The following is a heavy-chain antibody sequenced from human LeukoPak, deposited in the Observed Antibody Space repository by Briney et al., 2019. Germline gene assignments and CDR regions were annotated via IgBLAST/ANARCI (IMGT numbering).Heavy chain of an antibody. V-gene: IGHV1-3*04. J-gene: IGHJ5*01. CDR2: IDTANGNT. CDR1: GYTFTNHA. CDR3: ARPGASSPGNWFAS. D-gene: IGHD6-13*01. Sequence: GASVKVSCKASGYTFTNHAMHWVRQAPGQGLEWMGWIDTANGNTEYLQKFQGRVTITRDTSARIVYMELSSLRFEDTAVYYCARPGASSPGNWFASWGQGTLVTVSS.